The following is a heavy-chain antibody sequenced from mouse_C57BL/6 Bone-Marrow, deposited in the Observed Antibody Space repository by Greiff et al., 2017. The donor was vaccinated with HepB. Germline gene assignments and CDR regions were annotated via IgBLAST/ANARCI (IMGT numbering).Heavy chain of an antibody. V-gene: IGHV1-15*01. CDR2: IDPETGGT. CDR3: TRRGLRRSFAY. J-gene: IGHJ3*01. D-gene: IGHD2-2*01. Sequence: QVQLQQSGAELVRPGASVTLSCKASGYTFTDYEMHWVKQTPVHGLEWIGAIDPETGGTAYNQKFKGKAILTADKSSSTAYMELRSLTSEDSAVYYCTRRGLRRSFAYWGQGTLVTVSA. CDR1: GYTFTDYE.